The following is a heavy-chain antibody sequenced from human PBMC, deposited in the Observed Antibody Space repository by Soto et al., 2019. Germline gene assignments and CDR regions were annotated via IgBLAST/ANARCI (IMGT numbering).Heavy chain of an antibody. J-gene: IGHJ5*02. V-gene: IGHV4-34*01. CDR2: INYSGRV. CDR3: ARDPSGIAAEGWFDH. D-gene: IGHD6-13*01. Sequence: PSETLSLTCAVYGASFSGNYWSWIRQTPGKRLEWIGHINYSGRVTYNPSLESRTTISGDTSRNHLSLNLTSVTAADTAVYYCARDPSGIAAEGWFDHWGQGTLVTVSS. CDR1: GASFSGNY.